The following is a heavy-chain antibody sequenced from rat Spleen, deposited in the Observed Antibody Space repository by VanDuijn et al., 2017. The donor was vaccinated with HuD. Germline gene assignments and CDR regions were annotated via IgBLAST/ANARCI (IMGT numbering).Heavy chain of an antibody. CDR3: ARAYYDGSYYDY. D-gene: IGHD1-12*02. Sequence: EVQLQESGPGLVKPSQSLSLTCSITGYSITTNYWGWIRKFPGNKMEWIGHIRSSGSSSYNPSLESRISITRDTSKNQFFLHLNSVTAEDTATYYCARAYYDGSYYDYWGQGVMVTVSS. V-gene: IGHV3-1*01. J-gene: IGHJ2*01. CDR1: GYSITTNY. CDR2: IRSSGSS.